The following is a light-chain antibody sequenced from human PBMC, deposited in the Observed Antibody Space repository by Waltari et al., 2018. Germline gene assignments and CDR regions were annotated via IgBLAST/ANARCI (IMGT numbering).Light chain of an antibody. CDR1: QRLSRKY. Sequence: VLTQSPVTLSLSPGERATLPRRAIQRLSRKYLVWYQQRPRPAPRLLLYGASSRAAGIPDRFSGSGSGTDVTLTISRLEPEDSAVDYCQQYESSVMYTFGQGTKLEIK. V-gene: IGKV3-20*01. CDR3: QQYESSVMYT. J-gene: IGKJ2*01. CDR2: GAS.